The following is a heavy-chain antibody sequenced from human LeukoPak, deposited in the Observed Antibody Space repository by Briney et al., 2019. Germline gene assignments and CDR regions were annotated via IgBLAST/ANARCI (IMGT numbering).Heavy chain of an antibody. Sequence: PGGSLRLSCAASGFTFSTYAMTWVRQAPGKGLEWVSRIIDNGGNINYADSVKGRFTVSRDNSKSTLYLQMNSLRAEDTAVYYCARGGWLEYWGQGTRVTVSS. V-gene: IGHV3-23*01. CDR3: ARGGWLEY. CDR2: IIDNGGNI. J-gene: IGHJ4*02. D-gene: IGHD3-10*01. CDR1: GFTFSTYA.